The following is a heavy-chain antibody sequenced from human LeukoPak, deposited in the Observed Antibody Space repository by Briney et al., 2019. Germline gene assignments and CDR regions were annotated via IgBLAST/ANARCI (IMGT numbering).Heavy chain of an antibody. CDR1: GFIFSNAW. V-gene: IGHV3-23*01. Sequence: GGSLRLSCAASGFIFSNAWMSWVRQAPVKGLEWVSAISGDGTRTYYADSVKGRFTISRDNSKNTLYLEMSSLRVEDTAIYYCAKWPEGAMDYFDYWGQGTLVTVSS. CDR2: ISGDGTRT. CDR3: AKWPEGAMDYFDY. J-gene: IGHJ4*02. D-gene: IGHD3-16*01.